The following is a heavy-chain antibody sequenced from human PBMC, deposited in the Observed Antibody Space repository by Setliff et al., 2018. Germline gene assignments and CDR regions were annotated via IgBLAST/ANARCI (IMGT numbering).Heavy chain of an antibody. D-gene: IGHD5-12*01. Sequence: PGESLKISCKASGYIFTNYWIGWVRQMPGKGLEWMGVIYPGDSDTRYSPSFQGQVTISAEKSITTAYLQWSRLKVSDSGIYYCARGRRDGYKAGFDPWGQGTLVTVS. V-gene: IGHV5-51*01. CDR3: ARGRRDGYKAGFDP. CDR2: IYPGDSDT. CDR1: GYIFTNYW. J-gene: IGHJ5*02.